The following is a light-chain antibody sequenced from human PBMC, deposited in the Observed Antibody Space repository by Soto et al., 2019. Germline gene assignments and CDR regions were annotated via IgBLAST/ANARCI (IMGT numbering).Light chain of an antibody. Sequence: QSVLTQPPSVSAAPGQKVTISCSGSSSNIGNNYVSWYQHLPGTAPKLLISDNNERPSGIPDRFSGSKSGTSATLGITGLQTGDEADYFCGTWDSSLSAVVFGGGTQLTVL. CDR1: SSNIGNNY. CDR3: GTWDSSLSAVV. V-gene: IGLV1-51*01. J-gene: IGLJ2*01. CDR2: DNN.